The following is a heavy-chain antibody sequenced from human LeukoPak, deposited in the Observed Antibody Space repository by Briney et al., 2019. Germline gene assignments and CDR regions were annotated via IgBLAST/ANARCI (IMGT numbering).Heavy chain of an antibody. Sequence: SETLSLTCAVYDGSFSGYYWSWIRQPPGKGLEWIGYIYYSGSTNYNPSLKSRVTISVDTSKNQFSLKLSSVTAADTAVYYCARGGPSDLWGRGTLVTVSS. D-gene: IGHD5-12*01. CDR3: ARGGPSDL. V-gene: IGHV4-59*01. CDR1: DGSFSGYY. J-gene: IGHJ2*01. CDR2: IYYSGST.